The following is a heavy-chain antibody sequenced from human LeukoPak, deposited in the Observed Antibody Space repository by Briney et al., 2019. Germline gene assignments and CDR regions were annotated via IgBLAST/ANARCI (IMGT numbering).Heavy chain of an antibody. CDR2: INHSGST. CDR1: GGSFSGYY. D-gene: IGHD3-3*01. J-gene: IGHJ4*02. Sequence: SETLSLTCAVYGGSFSGYYWSWLRQPPGKGLEWIGEINHSGSTNYNPSLKSRVTISVDTSKNQFSLKLSSVTAADPAVYYCARGVGGITIFGVVIIQPFYFDYWGQGTLVTVSS. V-gene: IGHV4-34*01. CDR3: ARGVGGITIFGVVIIQPFYFDY.